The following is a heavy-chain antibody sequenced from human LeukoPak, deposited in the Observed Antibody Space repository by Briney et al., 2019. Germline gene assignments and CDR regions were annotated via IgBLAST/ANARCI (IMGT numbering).Heavy chain of an antibody. D-gene: IGHD1-20*01. CDR2: IYPGDSDT. V-gene: IGHV5-51*01. Sequence: GESLKISCKGSGYSFTSYWIGWVRQMPGKGLEWMGIIYPGDSDTRYSPSFQGQVTISADKSISTAYLQWSSLKASDTAMYYCARSRRYNWNDVMAFDIWGQGTMVTVSS. CDR3: ARSRRYNWNDVMAFDI. CDR1: GYSFTSYW. J-gene: IGHJ3*02.